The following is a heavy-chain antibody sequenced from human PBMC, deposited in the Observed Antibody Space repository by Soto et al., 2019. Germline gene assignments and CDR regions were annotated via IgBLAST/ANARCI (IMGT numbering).Heavy chain of an antibody. CDR2: ISYNGGNK. D-gene: IGHD6-13*01. CDR3: ARETIAASFDY. J-gene: IGHJ4*02. V-gene: IGHV3-30-3*01. Sequence: GGSLRLSCAASGFTFSNYAIHWVRQAPGKGLEWVALISYNGGNKYYADSLKGRFTVSRDNSKNTLYLQMNSLREEDTAVYFCARETIAASFDYWGQGTLVTVSS. CDR1: GFTFSNYA.